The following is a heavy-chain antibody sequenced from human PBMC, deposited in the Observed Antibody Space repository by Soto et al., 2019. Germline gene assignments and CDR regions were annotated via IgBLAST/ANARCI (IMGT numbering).Heavy chain of an antibody. V-gene: IGHV4-31*03. J-gene: IGHJ4*02. Sequence: SETLSLTCTVSGDSISSGGYYWSWIRQHPGKGLEWIGYIYYSGSTYYNPSLKSRVTISVDTSKNQFSLKLSSVTAADTAVYYCATAVTTGYFDYWGQGTLVTVSS. CDR2: IYYSGST. CDR3: ATAVTTGYFDY. D-gene: IGHD4-4*01. CDR1: GDSISSGGYY.